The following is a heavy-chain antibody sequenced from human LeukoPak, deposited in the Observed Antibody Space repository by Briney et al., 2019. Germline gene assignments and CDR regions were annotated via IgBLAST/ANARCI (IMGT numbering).Heavy chain of an antibody. J-gene: IGHJ4*02. V-gene: IGHV3-7*03. CDR1: GFRLSTYW. CDR2: IKEDGREE. D-gene: IGHD2-15*01. Sequence: GGSLRLSCAGSGFRLSTYWMTWVRPAPGKGLEWVAIIKEDGREEYYVDSVKGRFTISRDNAKNSLYLQMNSLRVEDTAVYYCARDQSRRSDVWGQGTLVTVSS. CDR3: ARDQSRRSDV.